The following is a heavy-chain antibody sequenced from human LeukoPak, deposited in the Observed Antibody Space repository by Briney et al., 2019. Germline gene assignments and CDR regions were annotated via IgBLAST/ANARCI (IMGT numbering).Heavy chain of an antibody. V-gene: IGHV3-23*01. CDR1: GFIFSSYA. CDR3: ARDLIIWGASLLGAFDI. CDR2: ISGSGGIT. Sequence: GGSLRLSCAPSGFIFSSYAMSWVRQAPGKGLEWVSSISGSGGITYHADSVKGRFTISRDNAKNSLYLQMNSLRAEDTAVYYCARDLIIWGASLLGAFDIWGQGTMVTVSS. D-gene: IGHD3-16*01. J-gene: IGHJ3*02.